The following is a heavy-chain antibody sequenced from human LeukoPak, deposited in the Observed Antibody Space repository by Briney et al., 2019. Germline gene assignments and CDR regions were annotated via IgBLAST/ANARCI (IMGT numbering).Heavy chain of an antibody. CDR1: GFTFDDYA. V-gene: IGHV3-9*01. J-gene: IGHJ4*02. D-gene: IGHD4-17*01. CDR2: ISWNSGSI. CDR3: ARDDYGDHNFDY. Sequence: GRSLRLSCAASGFTFDDYAMHWVRQAPGKGLEWVSGISWNSGSIGYADSVKGRFTISRDNAKNSLYLQMNSLRAEDAAVYYCARDDYGDHNFDYWGQGTLVTVSS.